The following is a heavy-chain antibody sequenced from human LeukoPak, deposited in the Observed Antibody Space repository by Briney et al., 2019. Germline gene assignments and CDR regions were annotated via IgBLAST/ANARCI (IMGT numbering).Heavy chain of an antibody. CDR2: IYYSGST. CDR1: GGSISSGGYY. J-gene: IGHJ3*02. D-gene: IGHD4-17*01. V-gene: IGHV4-61*08. Sequence: SETLSLTCTVSGGSISSGGYYWSWIRQHPGKGLEWIGYIYYSGSTNYNPSLKSRVTISVDTSKNQFSLKLSSVTAADTAVYYCARGPSYGDYDAFDIWGQGTMVTVSS. CDR3: ARGPSYGDYDAFDI.